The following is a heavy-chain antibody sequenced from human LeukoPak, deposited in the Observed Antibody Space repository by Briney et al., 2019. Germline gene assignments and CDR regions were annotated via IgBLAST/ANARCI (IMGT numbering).Heavy chain of an antibody. D-gene: IGHD6-19*01. CDR1: GGSITSYY. V-gene: IGHV4-59*08. CDR2: IFYSGTT. Sequence: SGTLSLTCTVSGGSITSYYWSWIRQPPGKGLEWIGYIFYSGTTNYNPSLKSRVTISVDTSKNQFSLKLSSVTAADTAMYYCARHGRNSGAPNYWGQGTLVTVSS. J-gene: IGHJ4*02. CDR3: ARHGRNSGAPNY.